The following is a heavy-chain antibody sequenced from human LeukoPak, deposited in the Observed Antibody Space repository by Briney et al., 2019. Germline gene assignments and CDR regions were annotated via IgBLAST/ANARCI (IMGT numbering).Heavy chain of an antibody. Sequence: GGSLRLSCAASGFTFSSYAIHWVRQAPGKGLEWVAVISYDGSNKYYADSVKGRFTISRDNSKNTLYLQMNSLRAEDTAVYYCAGNIDGYNYFDYWGQGALVTVSS. CDR2: ISYDGSNK. CDR1: GFTFSSYA. CDR3: AGNIDGYNYFDY. D-gene: IGHD5-24*01. J-gene: IGHJ4*02. V-gene: IGHV3-30*04.